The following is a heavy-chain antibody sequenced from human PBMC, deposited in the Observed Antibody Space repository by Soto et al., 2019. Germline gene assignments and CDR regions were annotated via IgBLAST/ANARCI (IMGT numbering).Heavy chain of an antibody. CDR1: EGTFNNYA. V-gene: IGHV1-69*06. CDR3: ARVLEGSSRNAIDF. J-gene: IGHJ4*02. CDR2: IIPIFGTP. D-gene: IGHD6-13*01. Sequence: QVHLVQSGAEVKKPGSSVKVSCKASEGTFNNYAISWIRQAPGHGLEWMGGIIPIFGTPNYAQKFQGRVTISADRSTTTAYMELTSLISEDTAVYYCARVLEGSSRNAIDFWGQGTLVTVSS.